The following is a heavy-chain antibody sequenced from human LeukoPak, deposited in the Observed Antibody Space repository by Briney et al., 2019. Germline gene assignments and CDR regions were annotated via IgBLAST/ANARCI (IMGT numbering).Heavy chain of an antibody. CDR3: ASCGNYYGFLYYFEY. CDR2: IKRDGGEK. V-gene: IGHV3-7*01. Sequence: GGSLRLSCAASGFIFNTYWMTWVCQAPGKGLEWVASIKRDGGEKYYVDSLKGRFTISRDNAKNSLYLQMNSRTAGDTAVYYCASCGNYYGFLYYFEYWGQGTLVTVSS. CDR1: GFIFNTYW. J-gene: IGHJ4*02. D-gene: IGHD1-26*01.